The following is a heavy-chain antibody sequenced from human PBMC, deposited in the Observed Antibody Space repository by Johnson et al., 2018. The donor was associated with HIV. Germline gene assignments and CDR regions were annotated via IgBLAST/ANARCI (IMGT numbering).Heavy chain of an antibody. J-gene: IGHJ3*02. Sequence: DVQVVESGGGLVQPGRSLRLSCAASGFTFDDYAMHWVRQAPGKGLEWVSGISWNSGSIGYADSVKGRFTIFRDNAKNYLYLQMNSLRAEDTALYYCAKSLGNWLDAFDIWGQGTMVTVSS. CDR1: GFTFDDYA. CDR2: ISWNSGSI. V-gene: IGHV3-9*01. CDR3: AKSLGNWLDAFDI. D-gene: IGHD3-9*01.